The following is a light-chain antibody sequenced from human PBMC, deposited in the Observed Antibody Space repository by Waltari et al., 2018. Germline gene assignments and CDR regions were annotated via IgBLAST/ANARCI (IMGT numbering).Light chain of an antibody. CDR3: SSQSSDNVVL. Sequence: QSALTQPASVSGSPGQSITISCTGTSNAGGSYNSVSWYQDHPGQGPKVIIYDVSDRPSGVSARFSGSKSGNTASLTISGLQAEDEADYYCSSQSSDNVVLFGGGTKVTVL. CDR2: DVS. J-gene: IGLJ3*02. CDR1: SNAGGSYNS. V-gene: IGLV2-14*03.